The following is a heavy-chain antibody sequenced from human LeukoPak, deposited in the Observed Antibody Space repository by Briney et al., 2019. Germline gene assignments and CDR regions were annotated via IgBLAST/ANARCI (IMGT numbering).Heavy chain of an antibody. D-gene: IGHD3-10*01. J-gene: IGHJ6*03. CDR1: GFTFSGSV. CDR2: IRTKTDDYAT. CDR3: TRPSELLGTYYYYYVDV. V-gene: IGHV3-73*01. Sequence: GGSLRLSCAASGFTFSGSVIHWVRQASGKGLEWVGRIRTKTDDYATAYAASVKGRFTISRDDSKNMAYLQMNSLKTEDTAVYYCTRPSELLGTYYYYYVDVWGKGTTVTVSS.